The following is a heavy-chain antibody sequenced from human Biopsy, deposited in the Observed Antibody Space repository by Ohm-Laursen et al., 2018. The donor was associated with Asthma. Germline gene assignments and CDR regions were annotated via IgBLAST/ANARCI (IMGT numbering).Heavy chain of an antibody. CDR1: GFAVSRDY. V-gene: IGHV3-53*01. Sequence: SLRLSCAASGFAVSRDYMFWVRQAPGKGLEWASVIYSGGTSHTADSVRARFTISRDYSKNTLYLQMHSLRAEDTAVYYCARGDSSNWSHYYFDYWGQGTLVIVSS. CDR2: IYSGGTS. D-gene: IGHD3-22*01. J-gene: IGHJ4*02. CDR3: ARGDSSNWSHYYFDY.